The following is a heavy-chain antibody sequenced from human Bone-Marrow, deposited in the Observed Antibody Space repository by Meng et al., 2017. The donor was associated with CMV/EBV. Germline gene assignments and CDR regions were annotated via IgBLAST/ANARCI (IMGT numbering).Heavy chain of an antibody. J-gene: IGHJ3*02. V-gene: IGHV3-48*04. CDR1: GFTFSSYS. D-gene: IGHD3-3*01. CDR3: ARVGDFWSGYDAFDI. CDR2: ISSSSSTI. Sequence: GESLKISCAASGFTFSSYSMNWVRQAPGKGLEWVSYISSSSSTIYYADSVKGRFTISRDNAKNSLYLQMNSLRAEDTAVYYCARVGDFWSGYDAFDIWGQGTMVTVSS.